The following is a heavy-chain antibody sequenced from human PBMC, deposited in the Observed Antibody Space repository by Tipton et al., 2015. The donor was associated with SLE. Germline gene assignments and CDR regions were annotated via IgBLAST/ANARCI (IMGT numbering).Heavy chain of an antibody. CDR1: GFTFSSYG. CDR2: IRYDGSNK. J-gene: IGHJ6*02. V-gene: IGHV3-30*02. D-gene: IGHD1-1*01. CDR3: AKELAGGPYYYYGMDV. Sequence: SLRLSCAASGFTFSSYGMHWVRQAPGKGLEWVAFIRYDGSNKYYADSVKGRFTISRDNSKNTLYLQMNSLRAEDTAVYYCAKELAGGPYYYYGMDVWGQGTTVTVSS.